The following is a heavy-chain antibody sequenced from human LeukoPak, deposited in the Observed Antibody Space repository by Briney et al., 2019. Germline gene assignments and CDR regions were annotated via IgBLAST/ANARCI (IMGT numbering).Heavy chain of an antibody. CDR1: GGSISSSSYY. Sequence: SETLSLTCTVSGGSISSSSYYWGWIRQPPGKGLEWIGYIYHSGSTYYNPSLKSRVTISVDRSKNQFSLKLSSVTAADTAVYYCARGSYAFDYWGQGTLVTVSS. D-gene: IGHD1-26*01. V-gene: IGHV4-39*07. CDR2: IYHSGST. J-gene: IGHJ4*02. CDR3: ARGSYAFDY.